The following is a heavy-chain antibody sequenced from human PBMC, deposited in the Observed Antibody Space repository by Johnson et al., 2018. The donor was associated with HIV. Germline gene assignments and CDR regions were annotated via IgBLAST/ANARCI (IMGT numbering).Heavy chain of an antibody. CDR2: IYSGGST. J-gene: IGHJ3*02. Sequence: EVQLVESGGGLIQPGGSLRLSCAASGFTVSSYYMSWVRQAPGKGLEWVSVIYSGGSTYYADSVKGRFTISRDISKNTLYLQMDSLRAEDTAVYYCAKDRGLWFGDDAFDIWGQGTMVTVSS. CDR1: GFTVSSYY. CDR3: AKDRGLWFGDDAFDI. V-gene: IGHV3-66*03. D-gene: IGHD3-10*01.